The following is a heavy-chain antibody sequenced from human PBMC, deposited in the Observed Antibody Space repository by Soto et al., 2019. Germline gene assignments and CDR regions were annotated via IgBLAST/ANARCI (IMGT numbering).Heavy chain of an antibody. J-gene: IGHJ6*02. CDR2: IDPSDSYT. V-gene: IGHV5-10-1*01. CDR3: ARRESSSSGYGMDV. CDR1: GYSFTIYW. Sequence: GESLKISWKGSGYSFTIYWISWVRQMPGKGLEWMGRIDPSDSYTNYSPSFQGHVTISADKSISTAYLQWSSLKASDTAMYYCARRESSSSGYGMDVWGQGTTVTVSS. D-gene: IGHD6-6*01.